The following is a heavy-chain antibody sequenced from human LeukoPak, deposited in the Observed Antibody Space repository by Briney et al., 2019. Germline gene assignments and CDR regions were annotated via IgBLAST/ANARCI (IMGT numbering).Heavy chain of an antibody. V-gene: IGHV4-31*03. D-gene: IGHD3-10*01. CDR1: GGSISSGGYY. J-gene: IGHJ4*02. CDR3: ARAYRPRGYYFDY. CDR2: IYYSGST. Sequence: SETLSLTCTVSGGSISSGGYYWSWIRQHPGKGLEWIGYIYYSGSTYYNPSLKSRVTISVDTSKNQFSLKLSSVTAADTAVYYCARAYRPRGYYFDYWGQGTLVTVSS.